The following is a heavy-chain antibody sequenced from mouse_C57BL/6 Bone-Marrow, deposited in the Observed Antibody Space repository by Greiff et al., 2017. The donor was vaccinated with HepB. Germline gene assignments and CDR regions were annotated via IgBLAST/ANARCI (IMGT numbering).Heavy chain of an antibody. CDR1: GYTFTDYE. Sequence: VQLVESGAELVRPGASVTLSCKASGYTFTDYEMHWVKQTPVHGLEWIGAIDPETGGTAYNQKFKGKAILTADKSSSTAYMELRSLTSEDSAVYYCTPYGSSYRFAYWGQGTLVTVSA. J-gene: IGHJ3*01. V-gene: IGHV1-15*01. D-gene: IGHD1-1*01. CDR3: TPYGSSYRFAY. CDR2: IDPETGGT.